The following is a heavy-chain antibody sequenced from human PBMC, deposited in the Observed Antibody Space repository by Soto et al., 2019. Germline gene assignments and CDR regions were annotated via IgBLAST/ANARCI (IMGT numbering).Heavy chain of an antibody. Sequence: EVQLVESGGGLVKPGGSLRLSCAASGFTFSSYSMNWVRQAPGKGLEWVSSISSSSSYIYYADSVKGRFTISRDNAKNSLYLQMNSLRAEDTAVYYCARDQKYGAGFDYWGQGTLVTVSS. CDR2: ISSSSSYI. D-gene: IGHD4-17*01. J-gene: IGHJ4*02. V-gene: IGHV3-21*01. CDR1: GFTFSSYS. CDR3: ARDQKYGAGFDY.